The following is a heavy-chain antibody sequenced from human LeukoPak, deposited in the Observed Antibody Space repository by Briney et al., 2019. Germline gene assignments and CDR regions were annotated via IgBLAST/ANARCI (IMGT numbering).Heavy chain of an antibody. D-gene: IGHD2-15*01. Sequence: SETLSLTCTASGGSITTTNYYWGWIRQSPGKGLEWIGSIYYSGSTYYNPSLKSRVTISVDTSKNHSSLRLSSVTAADTAVYYCARDGSRSAKGVDFDYWGQGTLVTVSS. J-gene: IGHJ4*02. CDR2: IYYSGST. CDR1: GGSITTTNYY. CDR3: ARDGSRSAKGVDFDY. V-gene: IGHV4-39*07.